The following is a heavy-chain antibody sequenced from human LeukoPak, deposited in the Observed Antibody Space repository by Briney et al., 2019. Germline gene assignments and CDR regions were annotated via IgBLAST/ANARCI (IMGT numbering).Heavy chain of an antibody. CDR3: ARGDTIFGVVTRFSY. Sequence: PSETLSLTCTVSGGSISSYYWSWIRQPPGKGLEWIGYIYYSGSTYYTPSLKSRVTISVDTSKNQFSLKLSSVTAADTAVYYCARGDTIFGVVTRFSYWGQGTLVTVSS. J-gene: IGHJ4*02. CDR2: IYYSGST. V-gene: IGHV4-59*12. D-gene: IGHD3-3*01. CDR1: GGSISSYY.